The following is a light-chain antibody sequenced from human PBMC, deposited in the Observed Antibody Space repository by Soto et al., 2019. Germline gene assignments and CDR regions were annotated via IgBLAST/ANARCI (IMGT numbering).Light chain of an antibody. CDR1: SSNIGAGYD. Sequence: QSVLTQPPSVSGAPGQRVTISCTGSSSNIGAGYDVHWYQQLPGTAPKLLIYGNSNRPSGVPDRLSGSKSGTSASLAITGLQAEDEADYYCQSYASSLGGGVFGGGTKLTVL. J-gene: IGLJ3*02. V-gene: IGLV1-40*01. CDR3: QSYASSLGGGV. CDR2: GNS.